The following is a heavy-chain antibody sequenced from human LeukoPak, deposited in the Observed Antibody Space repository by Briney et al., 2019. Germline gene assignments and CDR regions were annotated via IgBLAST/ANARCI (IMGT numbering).Heavy chain of an antibody. V-gene: IGHV4-59*01. CDR1: GGSISSYY. D-gene: IGHD4-17*01. Sequence: SETRSLTCTVSGGSISSYYWSWIRQPPGKGLEWIGYIYYSGSTNYDPSLKSRVTISVDTSKNQFSLKLSSVTAADTAVYYCAGATDYGDYVPPFDYWGQGTLVTVSS. J-gene: IGHJ4*02. CDR2: IYYSGST. CDR3: AGATDYGDYVPPFDY.